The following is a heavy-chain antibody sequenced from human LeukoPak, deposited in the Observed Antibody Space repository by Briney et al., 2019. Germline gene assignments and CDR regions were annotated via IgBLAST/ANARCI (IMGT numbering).Heavy chain of an antibody. J-gene: IGHJ4*02. V-gene: IGHV3-7*01. D-gene: IGHD1-14*01. CDR3: ARDSFETDIDY. CDR1: GFIFSSYW. Sequence: GGSLRPSCAASGFIFSSYWMSWVRQAPGKGLEWVANIKEDGSEQYYVDSLKGRFTISRDNAKNSLYLQMNSLRAEDTAVYYCARDSFETDIDYWGPGTLVTVSS. CDR2: IKEDGSEQ.